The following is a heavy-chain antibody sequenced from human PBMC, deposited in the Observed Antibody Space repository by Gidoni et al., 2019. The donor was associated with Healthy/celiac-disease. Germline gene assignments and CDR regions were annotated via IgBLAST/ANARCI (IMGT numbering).Heavy chain of an antibody. Sequence: QLQLQESGPGLVKPSETLSLTCTVSGGSISSSSYYWGWIRPPPGKGLEWIGSIYYSGSTYYNPSLKSRVTISVDTSKNQFSLKLSSVTAADTAVYYCARHPNVGGYSYGYWARGVAPGWFDPWGQGTLVTVSS. D-gene: IGHD5-18*01. CDR2: IYYSGST. V-gene: IGHV4-39*01. CDR3: ARHPNVGGYSYGYWARGVAPGWFDP. CDR1: GGSISSSSYY. J-gene: IGHJ5*02.